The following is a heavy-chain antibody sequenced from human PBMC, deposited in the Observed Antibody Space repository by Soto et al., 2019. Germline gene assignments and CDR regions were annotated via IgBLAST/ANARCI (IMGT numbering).Heavy chain of an antibody. CDR2: ISWDTKTI. CDR1: GFTFGDHA. D-gene: IGHD6-19*01. Sequence: EVQLVESGGGLVQPGRSLRLSCAASGFTFGDHAMHWVRQAPGKGLEWVSGISWDTKTIGYADSVRGRFTISRDNAKNSLYLQMNSLGAEDTALYYCAKDSRDSAGWYYYYAMDVWGQGTTVTVSS. CDR3: AKDSRDSAGWYYYYAMDV. V-gene: IGHV3-9*01. J-gene: IGHJ6*02.